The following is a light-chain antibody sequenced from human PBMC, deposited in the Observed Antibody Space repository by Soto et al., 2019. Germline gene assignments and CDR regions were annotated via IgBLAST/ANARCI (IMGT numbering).Light chain of an antibody. CDR3: QQYNSYWT. Sequence: DIQMTQSPSTLSASVGDRVTITCRARQSISSWLAWYQQKAGKAPKLLIYDASSLESGVPSRFSGSGSGTEFTLTISSLQPDDFATYYCQQYNSYWTFGQGTKVEIK. V-gene: IGKV1-5*01. CDR1: QSISSW. CDR2: DAS. J-gene: IGKJ1*01.